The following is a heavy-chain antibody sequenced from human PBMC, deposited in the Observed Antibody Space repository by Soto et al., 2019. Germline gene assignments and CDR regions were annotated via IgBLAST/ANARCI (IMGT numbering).Heavy chain of an antibody. Sequence: QVQLVESGGGVVQPGRSLRLSCAASGFTFSSYAMHWVRQAPGKGLEWVAVISYDGSNKYYADSVKGRFTISRDNSKNTLYLQMNSLRAEDTAVYYCARDRLLHYYDSSGYLFDYWGQGTLVTVSS. J-gene: IGHJ4*02. CDR2: ISYDGSNK. CDR3: ARDRLLHYYDSSGYLFDY. V-gene: IGHV3-30-3*01. D-gene: IGHD3-22*01. CDR1: GFTFSSYA.